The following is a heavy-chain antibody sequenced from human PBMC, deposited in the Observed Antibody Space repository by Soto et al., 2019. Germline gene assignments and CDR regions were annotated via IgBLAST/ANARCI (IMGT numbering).Heavy chain of an antibody. J-gene: IGHJ4*02. CDR2: ISWNSGSI. Sequence: EVQLVESGGGLVQPGRSLRLSCAASGFTFDDYAMHWVRQAPGKGLEWVSGISWNSGSIGYADSVKGRFTISRDNATNSLYLQMNSLRAEDTALYYCAKDIGSGSYSDWGQGTLVTVSS. V-gene: IGHV3-9*01. D-gene: IGHD1-26*01. CDR1: GFTFDDYA. CDR3: AKDIGSGSYSD.